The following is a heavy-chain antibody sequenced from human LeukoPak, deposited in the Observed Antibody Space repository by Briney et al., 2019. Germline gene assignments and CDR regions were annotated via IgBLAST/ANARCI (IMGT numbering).Heavy chain of an antibody. CDR3: AKSEIGY. Sequence: GGSLRLSCAASGFTFSSYGMHWVRQAPGKGLEWVAVISYDGSNKYYADSVKGRFTISRDNSKNTLCLQMNSLRAEDTAVYYCAKSEIGYWGQGTLVTVSS. V-gene: IGHV3-30*18. J-gene: IGHJ4*02. CDR1: GFTFSSYG. CDR2: ISYDGSNK.